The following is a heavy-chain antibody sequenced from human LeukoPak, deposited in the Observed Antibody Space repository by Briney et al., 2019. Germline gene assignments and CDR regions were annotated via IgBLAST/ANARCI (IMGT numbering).Heavy chain of an antibody. CDR2: IIPILGIA. J-gene: IGHJ4*02. V-gene: IGHV1-69*04. Sequence: SVKVSCKASGGTFSSYAISWVRQAPGQGLEWMGRIIPILGIANYAQKFQGRVTITADKSTSTAYMELSSLRSEDTAVYYCARDVYSGSYYGTGFDYWGQGTLVTVSS. CDR3: ARDVYSGSYYGTGFDY. CDR1: GGTFSSYA. D-gene: IGHD1-26*01.